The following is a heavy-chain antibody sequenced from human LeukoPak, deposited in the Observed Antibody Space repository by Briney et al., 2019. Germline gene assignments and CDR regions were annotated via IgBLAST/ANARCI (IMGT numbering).Heavy chain of an antibody. CDR2: IYSGGST. Sequence: GGSLRLSCAASGFTVSSNYMSWVRQAPGKGLEWVSDIYSGGSTYYADSVKGRFTISRDNSKNTLYLQMNSLRAEDTAVYYCARYITRHYYDSSGYYHYFDYWGQGTLVTVSS. CDR1: GFTVSSNY. CDR3: ARYITRHYYDSSGYYHYFDY. D-gene: IGHD3-22*01. V-gene: IGHV3-53*01. J-gene: IGHJ4*02.